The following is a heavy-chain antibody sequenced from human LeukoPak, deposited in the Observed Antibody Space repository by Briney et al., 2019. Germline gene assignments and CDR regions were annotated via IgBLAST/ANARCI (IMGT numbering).Heavy chain of an antibody. CDR3: ARDSGTTGEVKFDP. CDR2: IYYSGSI. J-gene: IGHJ5*02. Sequence: SETLSLTCTVSGGFISSYYWSWIRRPPGKGLEWIGYIYYSGSITYNPSLKSRVSMSVDTSKNQFSLKLSSVTAADTAVYYCARDSGTTGEVKFDPWGQGTLVTVSS. CDR1: GGFISSYY. V-gene: IGHV4-59*12. D-gene: IGHD3-10*01.